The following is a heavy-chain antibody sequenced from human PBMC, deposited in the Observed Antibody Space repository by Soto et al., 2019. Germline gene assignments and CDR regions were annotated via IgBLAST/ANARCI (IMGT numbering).Heavy chain of an antibody. D-gene: IGHD3-22*01. J-gene: IGHJ4*02. Sequence: GGSLRLSCAAFGFTFISYAMSWVRQAPGKGLEWVSAISGSGGSTYYADSVKGRFTISRDNSKNTLYLQMNSLRAEDTAVYYCARDRSYYDSSGSYSPPYWGQGTLVTVSS. CDR3: ARDRSYYDSSGSYSPPY. CDR2: ISGSGGST. CDR1: GFTFISYA. V-gene: IGHV3-23*01.